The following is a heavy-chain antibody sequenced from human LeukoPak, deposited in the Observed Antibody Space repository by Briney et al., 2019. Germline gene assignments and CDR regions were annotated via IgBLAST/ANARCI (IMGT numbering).Heavy chain of an antibody. CDR3: VSQKWLYAFDI. CDR2: IYSGGAT. D-gene: IGHD5-24*01. CDR1: GLTVNSNY. J-gene: IGHJ3*02. Sequence: GGSLRLSCVASGLTVNSNYMSWVRQAPGKGLEWVSAIYSGGATYYADSVKGRFTVSRDDSKNTLYLQMYRLRVEGTAMYYCVSQKWLYAFDIWGQGTMVTVSS. V-gene: IGHV3-53*01.